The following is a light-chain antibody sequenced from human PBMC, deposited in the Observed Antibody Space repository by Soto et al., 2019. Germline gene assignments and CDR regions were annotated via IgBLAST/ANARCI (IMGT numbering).Light chain of an antibody. J-gene: IGLJ1*01. Sequence: QPVLTQPPSASGTPGQRVTISCSGSSSNIGSNFVYWYQQLPGTAPKLLIFKNNQRPSGVPDRFSGSKSGTSASLAISGLRSGDEADYYCATWDDSLNDYVFATGTKVTVL. CDR3: ATWDDSLNDYV. CDR1: SSNIGSNF. CDR2: KNN. V-gene: IGLV1-47*01.